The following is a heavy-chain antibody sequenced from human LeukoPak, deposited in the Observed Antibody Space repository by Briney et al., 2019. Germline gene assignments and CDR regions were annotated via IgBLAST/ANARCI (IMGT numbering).Heavy chain of an antibody. Sequence: PSETLSLTCAVYGGSFIGFHWNWLRQPPGKGLEWIGDINHSGSTNYNPSLTSRVTISVDPSKNQFSLKLSSVTAADTAVYYCARVPTQRSGAFDIWGQGTMVTVSS. V-gene: IGHV4-34*01. CDR3: ARVPTQRSGAFDI. CDR1: GGSFIGFH. CDR2: INHSGST. J-gene: IGHJ3*02. D-gene: IGHD2-2*01.